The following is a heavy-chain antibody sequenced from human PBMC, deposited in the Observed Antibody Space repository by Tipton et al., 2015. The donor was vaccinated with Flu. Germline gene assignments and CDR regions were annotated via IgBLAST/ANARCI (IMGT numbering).Heavy chain of an antibody. CDR3: ARARAPYYYYAMDV. J-gene: IGHJ6*02. CDR2: IYNSEGS. Sequence: TLSLTCTVSDDSISSYYWSWIRQPPGQGLEWIGYIYNSEGSNYNPSLKSRLTISADSSKNLVSLKLTSVTTADTAVYYCARARAPYYYYAMDVWGQGTTVTVSS. CDR1: DDSISSYY. V-gene: IGHV4-59*01.